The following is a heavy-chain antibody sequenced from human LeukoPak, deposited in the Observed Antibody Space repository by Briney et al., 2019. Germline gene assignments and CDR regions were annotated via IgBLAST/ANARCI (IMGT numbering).Heavy chain of an antibody. J-gene: IGHJ4*02. CDR3: AKDRRSNGD. D-gene: IGHD4-17*01. V-gene: IGHV3-74*01. CDR2: IYSDGSST. CDR1: GFTFSSYW. Sequence: GGSLRLSCAASGFTFSSYWMHWVRQAPGKGLVWVSRIYSDGSSTNYADSVKGRFTISRDNSKNTLYLQMNSLRAEDTAVYYCAKDRRSNGDWGQGTLVTVSS.